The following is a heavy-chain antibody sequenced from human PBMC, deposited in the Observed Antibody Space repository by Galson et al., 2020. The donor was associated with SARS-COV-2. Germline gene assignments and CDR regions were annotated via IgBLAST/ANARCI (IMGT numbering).Heavy chain of an antibody. J-gene: IGHJ3*02. D-gene: IGHD4-17*01. Sequence: SETLSLTCAVSGASICSASYSWNWIRQPPGKGLEWIGSISHSGGTYYNPSLKSRVTISGDRSKNQFSLRLSSVTAADTAVYYCARLHYGEYAPEAFDIWGPGTRVT. V-gene: IGHV4-30-2*01. CDR3: ARLHYGEYAPEAFDI. CDR1: GASICSASYS. CDR2: ISHSGGT.